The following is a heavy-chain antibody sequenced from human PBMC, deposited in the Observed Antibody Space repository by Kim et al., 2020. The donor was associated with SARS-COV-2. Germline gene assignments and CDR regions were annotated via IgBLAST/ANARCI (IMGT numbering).Heavy chain of an antibody. D-gene: IGHD3-10*01. CDR2: IYYSGST. Sequence: SETLSLTCTVSGGSISSSSYYWGWIRQPPGKGLEWIGSIYYSGSTNYNPSLKSRVTISVDTSKNQFSLKLSSVTAADTAVYYCASYQERGYYYGSGISVDYWGQGTLVTVSS. V-gene: IGHV4-39*01. CDR1: GGSISSSSYY. J-gene: IGHJ4*02. CDR3: ASYQERGYYYGSGISVDY.